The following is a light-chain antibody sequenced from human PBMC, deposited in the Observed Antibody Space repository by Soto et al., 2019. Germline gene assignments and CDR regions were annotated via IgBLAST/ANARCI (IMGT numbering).Light chain of an antibody. CDR1: QSVSSSY. CDR2: GAS. J-gene: IGKJ2*01. Sequence: EIVLTQSPGTLSLSPGERATLSCRAVQSVSSSYFCWYQQKTCQAPRLRIYGASSRATGIPDRFSGSGSGTDFTLTISRLEPEDYEVYYCQQYGRSPPYTFGQGTKLEIK. V-gene: IGKV3-20*01. CDR3: QQYGRSPPYT.